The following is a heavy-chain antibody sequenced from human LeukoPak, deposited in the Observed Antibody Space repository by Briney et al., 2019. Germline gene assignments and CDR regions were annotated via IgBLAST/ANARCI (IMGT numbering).Heavy chain of an antibody. V-gene: IGHV3-66*01. Sequence: GGSLRLSCAASGFTVNSNYMSWVRQAPGKGLEWVSVIYSGGSTYYADSVKGRFTISRDNSKNTLYLQMNSLRAEDTAVYYCAKGGDTAMVKNYYYYYMDVWGKGTTVTVSS. CDR1: GFTVNSNY. CDR3: AKGGDTAMVKNYYYYYMDV. CDR2: IYSGGST. J-gene: IGHJ6*03. D-gene: IGHD5-18*01.